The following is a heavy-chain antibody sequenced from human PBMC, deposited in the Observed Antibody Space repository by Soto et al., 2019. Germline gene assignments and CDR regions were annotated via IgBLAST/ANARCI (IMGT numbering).Heavy chain of an antibody. Sequence: PGESLKISCKGSGYSFTSYWIGRVRQMPGKGLEWMGIIYPGDSDTRYSPSFQGQVTISADKSISTAYLQWSSLKASDTAMYYCARQYYDYILGMYRSVDYYHYYLDFWGKGTTVTVSS. V-gene: IGHV5-51*01. J-gene: IGHJ6*03. CDR3: ARQYYDYILGMYRSVDYYHYYLDF. D-gene: IGHD3-16*02. CDR2: IYPGDSDT. CDR1: GYSFTSYW.